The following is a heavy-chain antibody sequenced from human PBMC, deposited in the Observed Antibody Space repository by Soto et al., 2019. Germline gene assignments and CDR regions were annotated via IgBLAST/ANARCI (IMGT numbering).Heavy chain of an antibody. V-gene: IGHV3-23*01. CDR2: ISGSGDST. J-gene: IGHJ4*02. Sequence: EVQLLDSGGGLVQPGGSLRLSCAASGFTFSSYAMNWVRQAPGKGLEWVSVISGSGDSTYYADSVKGRFTISRDNSKNTMYLQMNSLRAEDTAVDYCARRGSGTYFDYWGQGTLVTVSS. CDR1: GFTFSSYA. D-gene: IGHD6-13*01. CDR3: ARRGSGTYFDY.